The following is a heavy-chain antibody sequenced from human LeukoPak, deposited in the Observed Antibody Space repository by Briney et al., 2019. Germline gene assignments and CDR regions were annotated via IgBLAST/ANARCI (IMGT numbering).Heavy chain of an antibody. V-gene: IGHV4-59*08. Sequence: SETLSLTCAASGGSISSYYWSWIRLPPGKGLEWIGYTHYSGSTDYNPSLKTRVTISVDTSKNQFSLKLSSVTAADTAVYYCARGAAGTVPFDYWGQGTLVTVSS. CDR2: THYSGST. CDR1: GGSISSYY. CDR3: ARGAAGTVPFDY. D-gene: IGHD6-13*01. J-gene: IGHJ4*02.